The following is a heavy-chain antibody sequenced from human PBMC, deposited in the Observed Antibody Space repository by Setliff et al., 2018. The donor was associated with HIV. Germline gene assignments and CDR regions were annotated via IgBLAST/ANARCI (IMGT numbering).Heavy chain of an antibody. D-gene: IGHD1-26*01. V-gene: IGHV1-2*02. J-gene: IGHJ4*02. CDR1: GYTFTGYY. CDR3: ARVPYGAEEWEQPEDY. Sequence: ASVKVSCKASGYTFTGYYMHWVRQAPGQGLEWMGWINPNNGGTNYAQKFQGRVTMTRDTSISTAYMELSGLRSDDTAVYYCARVPYGAEEWEQPEDYWGQGTLVTVFS. CDR2: INPNNGGT.